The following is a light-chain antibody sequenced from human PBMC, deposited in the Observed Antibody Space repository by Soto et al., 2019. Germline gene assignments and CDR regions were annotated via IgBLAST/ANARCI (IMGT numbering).Light chain of an antibody. J-gene: IGKJ2*01. Sequence: EIGLTQSPGTLSLSPGEIATVSCRASQSISSSYLAWYQQKPGQAPRLLIYGASSRATGIPDRFSGSGSGTDFTLTISRLETEDFAVYYCQQYGSSPYTFGQGTQLEIK. CDR2: GAS. V-gene: IGKV3-20*01. CDR1: QSISSSY. CDR3: QQYGSSPYT.